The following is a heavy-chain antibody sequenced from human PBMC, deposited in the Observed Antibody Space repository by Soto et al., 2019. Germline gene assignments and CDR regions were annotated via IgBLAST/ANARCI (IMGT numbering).Heavy chain of an antibody. CDR3: ARGGGYCTNGVCYVYFDY. CDR2: INAGNGNT. V-gene: IGHV1-3*01. CDR1: GYTFTSYA. D-gene: IGHD2-8*01. J-gene: IGHJ4*02. Sequence: QVPLVQSGAEVKKPGASVKVSCKASGYTFTSYAMHWVRQAPGQRLEWMGWINAGNGNTKYSQKFQGRVTITRDTAGSTAYMELSSLRSEDTAVYYCARGGGYCTNGVCYVYFDYWGQGTLVTVSS.